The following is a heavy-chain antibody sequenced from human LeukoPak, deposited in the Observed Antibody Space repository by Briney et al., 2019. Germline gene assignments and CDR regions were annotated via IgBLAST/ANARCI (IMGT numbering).Heavy chain of an antibody. CDR3: AKDLGYSYGSY. V-gene: IGHV3-23*01. J-gene: IGHJ4*02. CDR1: GFSFGSYS. Sequence: GGSLRLSCAASGFSFGSYSMSWVRQAPGKGLEWGSAISGSGGGTYYADSVKGRFTISRDNSKNTLFLQMNSLRAEDTAIYYCAKDLGYSYGSYWGQGTLVTVSS. CDR2: ISGSGGGT. D-gene: IGHD5-18*01.